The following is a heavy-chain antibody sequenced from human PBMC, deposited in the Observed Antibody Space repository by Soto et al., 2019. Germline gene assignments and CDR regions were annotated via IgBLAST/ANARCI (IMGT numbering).Heavy chain of an antibody. V-gene: IGHV5-51*01. CDR1: GYSFTSYW. Sequence: GESLKISCKGSGYSFTSYWIGWVRQMPGKGLEWMGIIYPGDSDTRYSPSFQGQVTISADKSISTAYLQWSSLKASDTAMYYCARHRTDGGSGYFQYYYYYGMDVWGQGTTVTVSS. D-gene: IGHD3-22*01. J-gene: IGHJ6*02. CDR2: IYPGDSDT. CDR3: ARHRTDGGSGYFQYYYYYGMDV.